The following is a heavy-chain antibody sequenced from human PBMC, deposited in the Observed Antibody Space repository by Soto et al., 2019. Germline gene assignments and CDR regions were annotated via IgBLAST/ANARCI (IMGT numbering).Heavy chain of an antibody. D-gene: IGHD1-1*01. J-gene: IGHJ4*02. CDR1: GYAFTTYG. Sequence: QVHLVQSGAEVKKPGASVKVSCKGSGYAFTTYGITWVRQAPGQGLEWMGWISAHNGNTNYAQKLEGRVTVTRDTATSTAYMELSRLRSDDTAVYYCARGGYGDYWGQGALVTVSS. CDR2: ISAHNGNT. V-gene: IGHV1-18*01. CDR3: ARGGYGDY.